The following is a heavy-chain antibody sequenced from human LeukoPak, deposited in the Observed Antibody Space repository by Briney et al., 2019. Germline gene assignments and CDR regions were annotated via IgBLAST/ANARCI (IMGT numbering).Heavy chain of an antibody. CDR1: GGSISSSSYY. D-gene: IGHD3-3*01. J-gene: IGHJ5*02. Sequence: PSETLSLTCTVSGGSISSSSYYWGWIRQPPGKGLEWIGSIYYSGSTYYNPSLKSRVTISVDTSKNQFSLKLSSVTAADTAVYYCARDLEWLFGARTRFDPWGQGTLVTVSS. V-gene: IGHV4-39*07. CDR2: IYYSGST. CDR3: ARDLEWLFGARTRFDP.